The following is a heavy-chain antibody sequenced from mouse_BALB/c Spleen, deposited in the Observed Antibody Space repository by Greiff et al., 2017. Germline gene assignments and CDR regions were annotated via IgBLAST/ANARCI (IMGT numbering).Heavy chain of an antibody. D-gene: IGHD1-1*01. CDR3: ARQGDILRDAMDY. CDR2: IWSDGST. J-gene: IGHJ4*01. CDR1: GFSLTSYG. V-gene: IGHV2-6-2*01. Sequence: QVQLKESGPDLVAPSQSLSITCTVSGFSLTSYGVHWVRQPPGKGLEWLVVIWSDGSTTYNSALKSRLSISKDNSKSQVFLKMNSLQTDDTAMYYCARQGDILRDAMDYWGQGTSVTVSS.